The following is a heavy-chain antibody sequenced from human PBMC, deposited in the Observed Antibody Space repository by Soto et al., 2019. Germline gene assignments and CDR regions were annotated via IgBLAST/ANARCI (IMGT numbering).Heavy chain of an antibody. CDR1: GGSISSGGYY. CDR3: AKSNDYGDHAAFDF. V-gene: IGHV4-31*03. D-gene: IGHD4-17*01. Sequence: SETLSLTCTVSGGSISSGGYYWSWIRQHPGKGLEWIGYIYYSGSTYYNPSLKSRVTISVDTSKNQFSLKLSSVTAADTAVYYCAKSNDYGDHAAFDFWGRGTMVTVSS. CDR2: IYYSGST. J-gene: IGHJ3*01.